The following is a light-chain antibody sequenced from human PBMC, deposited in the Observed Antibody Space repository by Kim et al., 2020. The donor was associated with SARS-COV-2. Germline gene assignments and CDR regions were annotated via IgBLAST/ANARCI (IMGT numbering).Light chain of an antibody. J-gene: IGKJ1*01. CDR3: LKHHSYPWT. CDR2: TAS. Sequence: DIQMTQSPSSLSASLGDRVTITCRASQGIGNDLAWYQQKPGKAPKRLIYTASTLESGVPSGFSGSGSGTDFTLTITNLQPADFATYYCLKHHSYPWTFGQGTKVDIK. CDR1: QGIGND. V-gene: IGKV1-17*02.